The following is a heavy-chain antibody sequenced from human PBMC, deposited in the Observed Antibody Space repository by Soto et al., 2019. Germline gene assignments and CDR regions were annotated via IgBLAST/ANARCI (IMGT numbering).Heavy chain of an antibody. J-gene: IGHJ3*01. CDR1: GYTFNKYG. Sequence: QAPLVQSGGEVKRPGASVKVSCKASGYTFNKYGFTWVRQAPGQGLEWMGRISAFNDYTNLAQKFQGRVTLTTDASTNTAYMELQILRSDDTAMYYCARGRGVVIPAGTPDAFDVWGQGTKVTVSS. V-gene: IGHV1-18*01. D-gene: IGHD6-13*01. CDR3: ARGRGVVIPAGTPDAFDV. CDR2: ISAFNDYT.